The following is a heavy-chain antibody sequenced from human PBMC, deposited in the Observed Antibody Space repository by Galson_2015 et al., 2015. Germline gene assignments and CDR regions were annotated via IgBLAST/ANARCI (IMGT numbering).Heavy chain of an antibody. Sequence: SLRLSCAASGFTFSNAWMSWVRQAPGKGLEWVGRIKSKTDGGTTDYAAPVKGRFTTSRDDSKNTLYLQMNSLKTEDTAVYYCTTDGRQWLGRADYWGQGTLVTVSS. J-gene: IGHJ4*02. V-gene: IGHV3-15*01. CDR2: IKSKTDGGTT. CDR3: TTDGRQWLGRADY. D-gene: IGHD6-19*01. CDR1: GFTFSNAW.